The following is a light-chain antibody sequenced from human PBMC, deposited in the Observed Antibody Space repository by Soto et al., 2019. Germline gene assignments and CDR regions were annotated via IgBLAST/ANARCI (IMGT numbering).Light chain of an antibody. Sequence: EVVMTQSPDTLSVSPGERVTLSCRASQSLRSNLAWYQQKPGQAPRLLIYGASTRATGIPARFSGSGSGTVFPLTISSLQSEDFAVYYCQQYNNFWTFGQGTKVDIK. CDR3: QQYNNFWT. V-gene: IGKV3-15*01. CDR1: QSLRSN. J-gene: IGKJ1*01. CDR2: GAS.